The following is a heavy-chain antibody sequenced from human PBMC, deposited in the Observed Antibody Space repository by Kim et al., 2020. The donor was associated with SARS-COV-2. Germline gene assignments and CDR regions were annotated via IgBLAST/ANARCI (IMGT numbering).Heavy chain of an antibody. V-gene: IGHV4-59*01. CDR1: GGSISSYY. CDR2: IYYSGST. CDR3: VREGAVASFDY. J-gene: IGHJ4*02. Sequence: SETLSLTCTVSGGSISSYYWSWIRQPPGKGLEWIGYIYYSGSTNYNPSLKSRVTISVDTSKNQFSLKLSSVTAADTAVYYCVREGAVASFDYWGQGTLVTVSS. D-gene: IGHD6-19*01.